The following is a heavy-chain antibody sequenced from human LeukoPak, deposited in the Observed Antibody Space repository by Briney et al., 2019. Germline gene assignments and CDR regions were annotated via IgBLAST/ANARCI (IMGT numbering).Heavy chain of an antibody. D-gene: IGHD2-21*02. Sequence: GGSLRLSCAASGFTFAIHAMTWVRQAPGKGLEWVSGISGDGASTHYAESVKGQFTISRDNSQNTLFLQMNSLRPEDTAVYYCARDVCNGDCYFDSWGKGTLVTVSS. V-gene: IGHV3-23*01. CDR2: ISGDGAST. CDR3: ARDVCNGDCYFDS. CDR1: GFTFAIHA. J-gene: IGHJ4*02.